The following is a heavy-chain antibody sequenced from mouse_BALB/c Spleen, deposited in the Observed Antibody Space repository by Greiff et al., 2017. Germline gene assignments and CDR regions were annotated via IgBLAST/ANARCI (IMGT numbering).Heavy chain of an antibody. CDR1: GYTFTSYY. V-gene: IGHV1S81*02. D-gene: IGHD2-1*01. CDR3: TRSDYGNYFYAMDY. CDR2: INPSNGGT. J-gene: IGHJ4*01. Sequence: QVQLQQPGAELVKPGASVKLSCKASGYTFTSYYMYWVKQRPGQGLEWIGGINPSNGGTNFNEKFKSKATLTVDKSSSTAYMQLSSLTSEDSAVYYCTRSDYGNYFYAMDYWGQGTSVTVSS.